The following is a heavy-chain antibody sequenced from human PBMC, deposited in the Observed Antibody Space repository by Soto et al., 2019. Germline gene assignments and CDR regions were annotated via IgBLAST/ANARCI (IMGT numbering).Heavy chain of an antibody. D-gene: IGHD5-18*01. J-gene: IGHJ4*02. CDR1: EFSLISAGMG. CDR3: ARAVDRAIAEIWLDY. CDR2: IFSGNEK. V-gene: IGHV2-26*03. Sequence: PTEAVALTFTISEFSLISAGMGVGLDRQPPGKALEWFAQIFSGNEKSYKTSLETRLTVSKDTSKSQVVLTMKNMDPLDTATYYCARAVDRAIAEIWLDYWGQGTQVTVSS.